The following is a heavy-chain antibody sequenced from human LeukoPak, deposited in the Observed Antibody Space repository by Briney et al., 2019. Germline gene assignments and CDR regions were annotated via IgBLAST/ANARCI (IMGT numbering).Heavy chain of an antibody. CDR1: GGSISSSSYY. D-gene: IGHD3-22*01. V-gene: IGHV4-39*01. CDR3: ASRANYYDSSGYYYLVWFDP. J-gene: IGHJ5*02. Sequence: SETLSLTCTVSGGSISSSSYYWGWIRQPPGKGLEWIGSIYYSGSTYYNPSLKSRVTISVDTSKNQFSLKLSSVTAADTAVYYCASRANYYDSSGYYYLVWFDPWGQGTLVTVPS. CDR2: IYYSGST.